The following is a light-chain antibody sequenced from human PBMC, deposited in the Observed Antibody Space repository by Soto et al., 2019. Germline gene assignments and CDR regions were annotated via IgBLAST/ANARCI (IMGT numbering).Light chain of an antibody. CDR2: DVS. CDR1: SSDVGGYNY. CDR3: ISYTSISTLI. V-gene: IGLV2-14*03. J-gene: IGLJ2*01. Sequence: QSALTQPASVSGSPGQSITISCTGTSSDVGGYNYVSWYQQHPGRAPKLIIYDVSNRPSGVSNRFSGSKSGNTASLTISGLQAEDAADYYCISYTSISTLIFGGGTKVTVL.